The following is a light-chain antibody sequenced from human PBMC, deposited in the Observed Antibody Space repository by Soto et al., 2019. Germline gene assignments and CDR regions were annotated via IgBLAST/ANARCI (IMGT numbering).Light chain of an antibody. CDR2: DAS. CDR1: RRVSTY. Sequence: EIVLTQSPATLSLSPGESATLSCRASRRVSTYLAWYQHRPGQPPRLLMYDASKRATGIPVRFGGSGSGTDFTLTISSLEPEDFEVYYCHHRSNCPYTFGQGTKLEIK. V-gene: IGKV3-11*01. J-gene: IGKJ2*01. CDR3: HHRSNCPYT.